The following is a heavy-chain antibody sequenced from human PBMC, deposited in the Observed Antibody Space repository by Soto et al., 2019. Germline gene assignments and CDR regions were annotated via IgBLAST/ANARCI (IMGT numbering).Heavy chain of an antibody. CDR3: ARATGYYHTSGSDS. V-gene: IGHV3-11*06. J-gene: IGHJ4*02. CDR1: GFTFSNYE. D-gene: IGHD3-22*01. Sequence: PGGSLRLSCAVSGFTFSNYEMSWIRQAPGKGLEWISYISSNSNYKNHADSVRGRFTISRDNAKNSLYLQMNGRRAEDTAVYYCARATGYYHTSGSDSWGQGTLVTVS. CDR2: ISSNSNYK.